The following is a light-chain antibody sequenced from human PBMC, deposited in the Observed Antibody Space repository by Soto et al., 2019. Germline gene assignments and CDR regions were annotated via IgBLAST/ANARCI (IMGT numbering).Light chain of an antibody. V-gene: IGKV3-20*01. Sequence: EIVLTQSPDTLSVSPGERATLSCRASQSISRTLAWYQQKSGQPPRLLIYDASNRATGIPDRFSGSGSGTDFTLTISRLEPEDFAVYYCQQYGSSGTFGQGTKVDIK. J-gene: IGKJ1*01. CDR2: DAS. CDR1: QSISRT. CDR3: QQYGSSGT.